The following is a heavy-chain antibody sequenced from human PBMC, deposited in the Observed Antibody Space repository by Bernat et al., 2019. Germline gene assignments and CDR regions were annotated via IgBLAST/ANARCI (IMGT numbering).Heavy chain of an antibody. CDR3: ARGPHPDSSGTGSY. Sequence: EVQLVESGGGLVQPGGSLRLSCAASGFTFSSYWMHWVRQFPGKGLVWVSRINRDGSITNYVDSVMSRFTISRDNARNTVFLQMNSLRVDDTAIYYCARGPHPDSSGTGSYWGQGTLVTVSS. D-gene: IGHD1-1*01. CDR1: GFTFSSYW. J-gene: IGHJ4*02. V-gene: IGHV3-74*01. CDR2: INRDGSIT.